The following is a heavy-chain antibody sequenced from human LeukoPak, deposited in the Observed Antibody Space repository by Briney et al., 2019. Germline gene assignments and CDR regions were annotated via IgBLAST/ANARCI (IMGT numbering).Heavy chain of an antibody. CDR3: ARRTGYSGYERKGVRGYYYYYYMDV. V-gene: IGHV4-38-2*02. D-gene: IGHD5-12*01. CDR1: GYSISSGYY. Sequence: SETLSLTCTVSGYSISSGYYWGWIRQPPRKGLEWIGSIYHNGSTYYNPSLKSRVTISVDTSENQFSLKLSSVTAADTAVYYCARRTGYSGYERKGVRGYYYYYYMDVWGKGTTVTISS. CDR2: IYHNGST. J-gene: IGHJ6*03.